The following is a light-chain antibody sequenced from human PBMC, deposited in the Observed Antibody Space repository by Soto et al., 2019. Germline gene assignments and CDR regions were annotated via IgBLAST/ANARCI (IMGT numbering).Light chain of an antibody. Sequence: QSALTQPASVSGSPGQSIAISCTGTSSDVGGYNYVSWYQQHPGKAPKLMLYDVAIRPSGVSDRFSGSKSGNTASLTISGLQAEDEADYYCTSYTTSRTYVFGTGTKVAV. CDR3: TSYTTSRTYV. V-gene: IGLV2-14*01. J-gene: IGLJ1*01. CDR1: SSDVGGYNY. CDR2: DVA.